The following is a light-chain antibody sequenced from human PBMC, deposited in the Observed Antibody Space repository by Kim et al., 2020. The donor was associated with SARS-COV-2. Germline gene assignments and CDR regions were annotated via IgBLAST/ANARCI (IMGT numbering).Light chain of an antibody. V-gene: IGLV6-57*04. CDR1: SGSIASNY. J-gene: IGLJ3*02. Sequence: NFMLTQPHSVSESPGKTVTISCTRSSGSIASNYVQWYQQRPGSAPTTMIYEDKQRPSGVPDRFSGPIDSSSNSATLTISGLKTEDEADYYCQSYDSSNWVFGGGTQLTVL. CDR2: EDK. CDR3: QSYDSSNWV.